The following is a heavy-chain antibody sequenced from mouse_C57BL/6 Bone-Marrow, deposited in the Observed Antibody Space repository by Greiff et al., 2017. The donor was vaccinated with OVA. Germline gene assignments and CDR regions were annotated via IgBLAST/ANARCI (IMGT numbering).Heavy chain of an antibody. J-gene: IGHJ2*01. Sequence: EVKLVESGGDLVKPGGSLKLSCAASGFTFSSYGMSWVRQTPDKRLEWVATISSGGSYTYYPDSVKGRFTISRDNAKNTLYLQMSSLKSEDTAMYYCARSMSFDYWGQGTTLTVSS. CDR3: ARSMSFDY. CDR2: ISSGGSYT. D-gene: IGHD2-3*01. V-gene: IGHV5-6*01. CDR1: GFTFSSYG.